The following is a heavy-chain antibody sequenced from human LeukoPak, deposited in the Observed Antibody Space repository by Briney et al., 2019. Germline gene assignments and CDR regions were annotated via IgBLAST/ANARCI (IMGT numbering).Heavy chain of an antibody. CDR2: ISSSGSTI. CDR3: ARWDIVVVPAAFDY. CDR1: GFTFSDYY. Sequence: GGSLSLSCAASGFTFSDYYMSWIRQAPGKGLEWVSYISSSGSTIYYADSVKGRFTISRDNAKNSLYLQMNSLTAEDTAVYYCARWDIVVVPAAFDYWGQGTLVTVPS. J-gene: IGHJ4*02. V-gene: IGHV3-11*04. D-gene: IGHD2-2*01.